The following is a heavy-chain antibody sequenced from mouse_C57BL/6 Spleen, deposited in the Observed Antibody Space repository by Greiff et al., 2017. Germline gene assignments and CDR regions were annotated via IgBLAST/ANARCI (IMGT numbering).Heavy chain of an antibody. D-gene: IGHD6-1*01. V-gene: IGHV1-42*01. CDR3: ARSLLASMDY. CDR1: GYSFTGYY. J-gene: IGHJ4*01. CDR2: INPSTGGT. Sequence: VQLQQSGPELVKPGASVKISCKASGYSFTGYYMNWVKQSPEKSLEWIGEINPSTGGTTYNQKFKAKATLTVDKSSSTAYMQLKILTSEDSAVYYCARSLLASMDYWGQGTPVTVSS.